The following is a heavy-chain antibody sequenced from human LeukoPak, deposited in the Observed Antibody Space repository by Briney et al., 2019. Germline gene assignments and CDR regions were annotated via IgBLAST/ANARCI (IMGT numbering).Heavy chain of an antibody. D-gene: IGHD3-9*01. J-gene: IGHJ6*03. Sequence: SETLSLTCTVSGGSISSYYWSWIRQPPGKGLEWIGYIYYSGSTNHNPSLKSRVTISVDTSKNQFSLKLSSVTAADTAVYYCARGGGLYDILTAYYYSYYYYMDVWGKGTTVTISS. CDR1: GGSISSYY. V-gene: IGHV4-59*01. CDR3: ARGGGLYDILTAYYYSYYYYMDV. CDR2: IYYSGST.